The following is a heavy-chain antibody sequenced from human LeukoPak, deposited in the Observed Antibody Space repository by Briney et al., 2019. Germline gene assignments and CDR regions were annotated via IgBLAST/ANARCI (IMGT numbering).Heavy chain of an antibody. D-gene: IGHD1-26*01. V-gene: IGHV3-21*01. CDR1: GFTFSRFS. J-gene: IGHJ4*02. CDR2: ISSSSSYI. Sequence: GGSLTLSCAVSGFTFSRFSMTWVRQAPGKGLEWVSSISSSSSYIYYGDSVKGRFTISRDNAKNSLYLQMHSLRAEDTAVYYCALVGATSWAPFDYWGQGTLVTVSS. CDR3: ALVGATSWAPFDY.